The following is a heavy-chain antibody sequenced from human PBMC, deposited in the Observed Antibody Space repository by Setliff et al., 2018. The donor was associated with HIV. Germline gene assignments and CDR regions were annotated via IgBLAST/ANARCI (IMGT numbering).Heavy chain of an antibody. CDR3: ARGLSIFGVATPGFYSFMDV. Sequence: SETLSLTCTVSGGSITGHYWSWIRQPPGKGLEWIGYIHYSGSSSYNPSLKSRVGISLDTSKKQVSLKLNSVTAADTAVYYCARGLSIFGVATPGFYSFMDVWGKGTTVTVSS. CDR1: GGSITGHY. D-gene: IGHD3-3*01. J-gene: IGHJ6*03. V-gene: IGHV4-59*11. CDR2: IHYSGSS.